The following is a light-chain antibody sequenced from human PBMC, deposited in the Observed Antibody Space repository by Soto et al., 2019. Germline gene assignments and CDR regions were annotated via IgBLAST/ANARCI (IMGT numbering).Light chain of an antibody. CDR2: AAS. CDR1: QAISNY. Sequence: DIQMTQSPSSLSASVGDRVFITCRASQAISNYLAWYQQKPGKVPKLLIYAASTLQSGVPSRFSGSGSGTDFTLIINSLQPEDVATYYCQKSAGFTFGPGTKVDIK. J-gene: IGKJ3*01. V-gene: IGKV1-27*01. CDR3: QKSAGFT.